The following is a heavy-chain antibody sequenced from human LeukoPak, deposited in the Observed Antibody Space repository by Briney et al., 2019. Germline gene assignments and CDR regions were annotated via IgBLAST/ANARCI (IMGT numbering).Heavy chain of an antibody. CDR1: GFTFSNYA. J-gene: IGHJ4*02. CDR2: ISANGGGT. Sequence: PGGSLRLSCAASGFTFSNYAMSWVRQAPGKGLGWVSSISANGGGTYYADSVKGRFTVSRDNSQNTLYLQMNSLRAEDTAVYYCAKATKSIVVDNYFDYWGQGALVTVSS. CDR3: AKATKSIVVDNYFDY. D-gene: IGHD3-22*01. V-gene: IGHV3-23*01.